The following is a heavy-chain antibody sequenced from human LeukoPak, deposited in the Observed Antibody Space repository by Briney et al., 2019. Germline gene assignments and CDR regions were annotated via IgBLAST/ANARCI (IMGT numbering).Heavy chain of an antibody. Sequence: TPSETLSLTCTVSGGSINGYYWSWVRQPAGKGLEWIGRIYNSVSIKYNPSLKSRVTMSIDTSKSQFSLTLNSVTAADTAVYYCARDRSSSYTRDCFDPWGQGALVTVSS. CDR1: GGSINGYY. D-gene: IGHD6-13*01. CDR2: IYNSVSI. J-gene: IGHJ5*02. CDR3: ARDRSSSYTRDCFDP. V-gene: IGHV4-4*07.